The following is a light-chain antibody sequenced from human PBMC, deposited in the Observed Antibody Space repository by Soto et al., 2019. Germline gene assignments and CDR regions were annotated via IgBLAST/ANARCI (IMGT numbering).Light chain of an antibody. CDR2: EVT. Sequence: QSALTQPASVSGSPGQSITISCTGTSGDIGGYNYVSWYQQHPGKAPKLLISEVTNRPSGVSNRFSGSKSGNTASLTISGLQAEDEADYYCAAWDDSLSGYVFGTGTKVTVL. CDR3: AAWDDSLSGYV. J-gene: IGLJ1*01. CDR1: SGDIGGYNY. V-gene: IGLV2-14*01.